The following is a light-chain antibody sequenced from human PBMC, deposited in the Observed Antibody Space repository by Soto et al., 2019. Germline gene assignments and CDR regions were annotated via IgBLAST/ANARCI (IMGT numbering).Light chain of an antibody. CDR1: SSDVGGYNY. Sequence: QSALTQPASVSGSPGQSITISCTGTSSDVGGYNYVSWYQHHPGKAPKLVISEVSHRPSGISNRFSGSKSATTASLTISGLQAEDEADYYCSSFTNSSTLVVFGGGTKVTVL. CDR3: SSFTNSSTLVV. CDR2: EVS. V-gene: IGLV2-14*01. J-gene: IGLJ2*01.